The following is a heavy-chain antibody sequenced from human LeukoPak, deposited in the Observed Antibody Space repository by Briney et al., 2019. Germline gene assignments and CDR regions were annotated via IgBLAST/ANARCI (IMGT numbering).Heavy chain of an antibody. J-gene: IGHJ4*02. CDR1: GYTFTSNY. CDR2: IYPRDGST. Sequence: ASVKVSCKASGYTFTSNYIHWVRQAPGQGLEWMGMIYPRDGSTSYAQKFQGRVTVTRDTSTSTVHMELSSLRSEDTAVYYCARDRELRNYFDYWGQGTLVTVSS. V-gene: IGHV1-46*01. D-gene: IGHD1-26*01. CDR3: ARDRELRNYFDY.